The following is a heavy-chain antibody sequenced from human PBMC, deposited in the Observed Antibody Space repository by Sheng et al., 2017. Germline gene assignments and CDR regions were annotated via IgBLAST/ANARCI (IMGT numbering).Heavy chain of an antibody. CDR1: GFTFSSYA. V-gene: IGHV3-30*01. D-gene: IGHD5-12*01. CDR3: AREGGYSGYDGPIDY. Sequence: ESGGGVVQPGRSLRLSCAASGFTFSSYAMHWVRQAPGKGLEWVAVISYDGSNKYYADSVKGRFTISRDNSKNTLYLQMNSLRAEDTAVYYCAREGGYSGYDGPIDYWGQGTLVTVSS. J-gene: IGHJ4*02. CDR2: ISYDGSNK.